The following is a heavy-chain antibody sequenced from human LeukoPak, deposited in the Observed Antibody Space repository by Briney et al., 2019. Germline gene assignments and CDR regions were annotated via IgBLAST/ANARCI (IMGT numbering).Heavy chain of an antibody. CDR2: IYYGGST. CDR1: GGSISSSSYY. J-gene: IGHJ4*02. Sequence: SETLSLTCTVSGGSISSSSYYWGWIRQPPGKGLEWIGGIYYGGSTYYNPSLKSRLTISADTSKNQFTLKVTSVTAADTAVYYCSTTTRGWYGVGDHWCQGALVPVSS. V-gene: IGHV4-39*01. CDR3: STTTRGWYGVGDH. D-gene: IGHD6-19*01.